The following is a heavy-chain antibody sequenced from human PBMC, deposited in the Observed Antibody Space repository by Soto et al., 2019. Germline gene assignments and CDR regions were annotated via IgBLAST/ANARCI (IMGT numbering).Heavy chain of an antibody. J-gene: IGHJ5*02. D-gene: IGHD3-22*01. Sequence: SETLSLTCTVSGGSISSGGYYWSWIRQHPGKGLEWIGYIYYSGSTYYNPSLKSRVTISVDTSKNQFSLKLSSVTAADTAVYYCARSKYYYDSSGYQAWFDPWGQGTLVTVSS. CDR3: ARSKYYYDSSGYQAWFDP. CDR1: GGSISSGGYY. CDR2: IYYSGST. V-gene: IGHV4-31*03.